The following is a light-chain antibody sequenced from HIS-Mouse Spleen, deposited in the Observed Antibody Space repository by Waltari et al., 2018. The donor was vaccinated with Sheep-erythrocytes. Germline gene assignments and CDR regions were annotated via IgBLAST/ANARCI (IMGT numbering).Light chain of an antibody. CDR3: QQSYSTPQFT. J-gene: IGKJ3*01. CDR1: QSISSY. Sequence: MTQSPSSLSASVGDRVTITCRASQSISSYLNWYQQKPGTAPKLLIYAASSLQSGVPSRFSGSGSRTDFTLTISSLQPEDFATYYCQQSYSTPQFTFGPGTKVDIK. CDR2: AAS. V-gene: IGKV1-39*01.